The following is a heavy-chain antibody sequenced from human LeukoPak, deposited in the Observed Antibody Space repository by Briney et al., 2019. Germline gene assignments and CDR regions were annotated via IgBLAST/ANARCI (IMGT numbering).Heavy chain of an antibody. J-gene: IGHJ5*02. Sequence: PSETLSLTCAVYGGSFSGYYWSWIRQPPGKGLEWIGEINHTGSTNYNPSLKSRVTISVDTSKNQFSLKLSSVTAADTAVYYCARKFCSSTNCYAPRKWFDPWGQGTLVTVSS. CDR1: GGSFSGYY. CDR3: ARKFCSSTNCYAPRKWFDP. CDR2: INHTGST. D-gene: IGHD2-2*01. V-gene: IGHV4-34*01.